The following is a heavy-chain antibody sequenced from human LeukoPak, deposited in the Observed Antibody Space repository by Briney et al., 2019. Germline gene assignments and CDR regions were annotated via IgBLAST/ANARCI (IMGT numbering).Heavy chain of an antibody. D-gene: IGHD3-10*01. Sequence: GGSLRLSCAASGFTFSSYGMNWVRQAPGKGLEWVSYISSSGSTIYYADSVKGRFTISRDNAKNSLYLQMNSLRAEDTAVYYCATATYYYAFDIWGQGTMVTVSS. CDR2: ISSSGSTI. CDR1: GFTFSSYG. J-gene: IGHJ3*02. V-gene: IGHV3-48*03. CDR3: ATATYYYAFDI.